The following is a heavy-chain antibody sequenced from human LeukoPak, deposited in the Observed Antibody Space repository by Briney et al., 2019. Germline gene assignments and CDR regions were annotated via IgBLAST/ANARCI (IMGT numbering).Heavy chain of an antibody. J-gene: IGHJ4*02. Sequence: PSETLSLTCTVSGGSISSGSYYWSWIRQPAGKGLEWIGRIYTSGSTNYNPSLKSRVTISVDTSKNQFSLKLSSVTAADTAVYYCARAYYDFWSSFGYWGQGTLVTVSS. CDR2: IYTSGST. D-gene: IGHD3-3*01. CDR1: GGSISSGSYY. V-gene: IGHV4-61*02. CDR3: ARAYYDFWSSFGY.